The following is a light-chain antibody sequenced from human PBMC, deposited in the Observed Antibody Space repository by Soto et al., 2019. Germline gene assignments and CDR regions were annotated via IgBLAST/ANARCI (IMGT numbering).Light chain of an antibody. Sequence: QSALTQPASVSGSPGQSITISCTGTSSDVGSYNFVSWYQQHPGKAPKLLIYEVTKWPSGVSNRFSASKSGNTASLTISGLRADDEAEYYCCSYVGSSPQYVFGTGTKVTVL. V-gene: IGLV2-23*02. CDR1: SSDVGSYNF. J-gene: IGLJ1*01. CDR3: CSYVGSSPQYV. CDR2: EVT.